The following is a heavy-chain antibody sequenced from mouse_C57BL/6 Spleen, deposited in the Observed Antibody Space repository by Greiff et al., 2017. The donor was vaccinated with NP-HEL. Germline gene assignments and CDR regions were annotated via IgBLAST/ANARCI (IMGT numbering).Heavy chain of an antibody. CDR2: IYPGSGNT. CDR1: GYTFTDYY. D-gene: IGHD1-1*01. J-gene: IGHJ4*01. Sequence: QVQLQQSGPELVKPGASVKISCKASGYTFTDYYINWVKQRPGQGLEWIGWIYPGSGNTKYNEKFKGKATLTVDTSSSTAYMQLSSLTSEDSAVYYCARWHYYGSSYPIGAMDYWGQGTSVTVSS. V-gene: IGHV1-84*01. CDR3: ARWHYYGSSYPIGAMDY.